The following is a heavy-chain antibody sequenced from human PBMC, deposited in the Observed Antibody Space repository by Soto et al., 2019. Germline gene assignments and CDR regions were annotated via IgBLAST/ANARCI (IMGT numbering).Heavy chain of an antibody. CDR3: ARNYHDSNNYRTASYYFDY. D-gene: IGHD4-4*01. CDR2: LYHSGST. Sequence: PSETLSLTCAVSGGSISSGGYSWSWIRQPPGKGLEWIGYLYHSGSTYYNPSLKSRVTISVDRSKNQFSLKLSSVTAADTAVYYCARNYHDSNNYRTASYYFDYWGQGTLVTVS. CDR1: GGSISSGGYS. J-gene: IGHJ4*02. V-gene: IGHV4-30-2*01.